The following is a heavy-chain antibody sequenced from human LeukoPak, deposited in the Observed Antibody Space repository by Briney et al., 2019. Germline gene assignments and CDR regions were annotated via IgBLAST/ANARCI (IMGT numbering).Heavy chain of an antibody. Sequence: GGSLRLSCAASGFTFTSYALAWVRQAPGKGLEWVSSISRIGGSIYYADSVKGRFSISRDSSKNTAYLEVNSLRADDTAVYFCARDFIPRIMLTLGLGYWGQETLVTVS. V-gene: IGHV3-23*01. CDR3: ARDFIPRIMLTLGLGY. D-gene: IGHD3-16*01. CDR1: GFTFTSYA. J-gene: IGHJ4*02. CDR2: ISRIGGSI.